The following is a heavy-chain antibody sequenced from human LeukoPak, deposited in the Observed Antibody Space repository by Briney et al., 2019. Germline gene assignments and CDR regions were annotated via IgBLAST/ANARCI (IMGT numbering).Heavy chain of an antibody. D-gene: IGHD6-19*01. CDR3: ARQSISVPGLYYFDY. V-gene: IGHV5-51*01. J-gene: IGHJ4*02. Sequence: GESLKISCKGSGYMFTTSWIAWVRQMPGTGLEWMGIIYPGDSNPTYSNVRYSPSFQGQVTITADKSIGTAYLQWTSLKASDTAMYYCARQSISVPGLYYFDYWGQGTLVTVSS. CDR1: GYMFTTSW. CDR2: IYPGDSNPTYSNV.